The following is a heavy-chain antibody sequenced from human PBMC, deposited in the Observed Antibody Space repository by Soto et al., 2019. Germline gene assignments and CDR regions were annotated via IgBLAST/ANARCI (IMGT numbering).Heavy chain of an antibody. Sequence: SETLSLTCTVSGGSISSGDYYWSWIRQPPGKGLEWIGYIYYSGSTYYNPSLKSRVTISVDTSKNQFSLKLSSVTAADTAVYSCASYDAGSYQRFDPWGQGNLVTVSS. CDR2: IYYSGST. D-gene: IGHD3-10*01. V-gene: IGHV4-30-4*01. J-gene: IGHJ5*02. CDR3: ASYDAGSYQRFDP. CDR1: GGSISSGDYY.